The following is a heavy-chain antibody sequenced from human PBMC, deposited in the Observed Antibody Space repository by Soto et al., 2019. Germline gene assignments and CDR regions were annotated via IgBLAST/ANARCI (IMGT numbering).Heavy chain of an antibody. V-gene: IGHV3-30*18. CDR3: AKTGETGYDWGWFEP. CDR1: GFTFSSFG. D-gene: IGHD5-12*01. J-gene: IGHJ5*02. CDR2: ISYHGINT. Sequence: QVQLVESGGGAVQPGGSLRLSCAASGFTFSSFGMHWVRQAPGKGLEWVAVISYHGINTHYADSVKGRFTISRDNYRNPVRLDMSSLRHEDTAVYYSAKTGETGYDWGWFEPWGQGTLVTVSS.